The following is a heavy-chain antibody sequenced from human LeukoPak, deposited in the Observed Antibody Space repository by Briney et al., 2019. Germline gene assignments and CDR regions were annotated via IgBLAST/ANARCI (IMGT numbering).Heavy chain of an antibody. CDR3: ARGGRGDSSSWYW. D-gene: IGHD6-13*01. V-gene: IGHV4-59*01. J-gene: IGHJ4*02. CDR1: GGSITTYY. Sequence: SETLSLTCTVSGGSITTYYWSWIRQPPGKGLEWIGYIYDGGSTNYNPSLESRVTISVDTSKNQFSLKLSSVTAADTAVYYCARGGRGDSSSWYWWGQGALVTVSS. CDR2: IYDGGST.